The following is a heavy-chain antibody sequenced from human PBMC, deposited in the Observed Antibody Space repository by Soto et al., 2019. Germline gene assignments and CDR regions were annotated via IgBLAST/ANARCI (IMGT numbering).Heavy chain of an antibody. J-gene: IGHJ6*02. CDR2: MNPNSGNT. D-gene: IGHD2-2*01. Sequence: AASVKVSCKASGYTFTSYDINWVRQATGQGLEWMGWMNPNSGNTGYAQKLQGRVTMTTDTSTSTAYMELRSLKSDDTAVYYCARGGFCSSTSCYEYRYYYYGMDVWGQGTTVTVSS. CDR1: GYTFTSYD. CDR3: ARGGFCSSTSCYEYRYYYYGMDV. V-gene: IGHV1-8*01.